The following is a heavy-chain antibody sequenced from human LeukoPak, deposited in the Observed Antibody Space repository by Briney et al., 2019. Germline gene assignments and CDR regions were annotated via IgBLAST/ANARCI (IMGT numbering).Heavy chain of an antibody. CDR2: ISAYNGNT. CDR3: AREPRLEKAFDI. J-gene: IGHJ3*02. Sequence: GASVKVSCKASGSLFTSYGIRWVRQAPGHGLEWMGWISAYNGNTNYAQKLQGRVTMTTDTSTSTAYMELRSLRSDDTAVYYCAREPRLEKAFDIWGQGTMVTVSS. CDR1: GSLFTSYG. V-gene: IGHV1-18*01.